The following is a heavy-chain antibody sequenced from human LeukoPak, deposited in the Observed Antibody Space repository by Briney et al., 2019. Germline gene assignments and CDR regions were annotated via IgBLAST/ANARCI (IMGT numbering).Heavy chain of an antibody. D-gene: IGHD3-9*01. Sequence: ASVKVSCKASGYPFTGYYMHWVRQAPGQGLEWMGRINPNSGGTNYAQKFQGRVTMTRDTSISTAYMELSRLRSDDTAVYYCARETSLRYFDSYFDYWGQGTLVTVSS. J-gene: IGHJ4*02. CDR2: INPNSGGT. CDR3: ARETSLRYFDSYFDY. V-gene: IGHV1-2*06. CDR1: GYPFTGYY.